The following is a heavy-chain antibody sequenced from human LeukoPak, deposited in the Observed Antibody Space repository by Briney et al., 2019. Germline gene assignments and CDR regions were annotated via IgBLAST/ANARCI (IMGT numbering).Heavy chain of an antibody. CDR3: TAQGRTYYDILTGYRVDY. Sequence: GGSLRLSCAASGFTFSNAWMSWVRQAPGKGLEWVGRIKSKTDGGTTDYAAPVKGRFTISRDDSKNTLYLQMNSLKTEDTAVYYCTAQGRTYYDILTGYRVDYWGQGTLVTVSS. D-gene: IGHD3-9*01. J-gene: IGHJ4*02. V-gene: IGHV3-15*01. CDR2: IKSKTDGGTT. CDR1: GFTFSNAW.